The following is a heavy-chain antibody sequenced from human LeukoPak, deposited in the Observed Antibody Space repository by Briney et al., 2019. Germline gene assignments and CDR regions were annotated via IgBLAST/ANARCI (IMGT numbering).Heavy chain of an antibody. J-gene: IGHJ4*02. V-gene: IGHV3-9*01. Sequence: GGSLRLSCAASGFTFDDYAMHWVRQAPGKGLEWVSGISWNSGSIGYADSVKGRFTISRDNAKNSLYLQMNSLRAEDTALYYCAKDYYDILTGYYYYFDYWGQGTLVTVSS. CDR3: AKDYYDILTGYYYYFDY. D-gene: IGHD3-9*01. CDR1: GFTFDDYA. CDR2: ISWNSGSI.